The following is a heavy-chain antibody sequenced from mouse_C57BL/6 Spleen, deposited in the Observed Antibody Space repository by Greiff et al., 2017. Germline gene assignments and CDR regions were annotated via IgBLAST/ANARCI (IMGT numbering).Heavy chain of an antibody. CDR1: GYTFTSYW. Sequence: VQLQQSGTVLARPGASVKMSCKTSGYTFTSYWMHWVKQRPGQGLEWIGAIYPGNSDTSYNQKFKGKAKLTAVTSASTAYMELSSLTNEDSAVYYCTREKTGTGAMDYWGQGTSVTVSS. CDR2: IYPGNSDT. CDR3: TREKTGTGAMDY. V-gene: IGHV1-5*01. D-gene: IGHD4-1*01. J-gene: IGHJ4*01.